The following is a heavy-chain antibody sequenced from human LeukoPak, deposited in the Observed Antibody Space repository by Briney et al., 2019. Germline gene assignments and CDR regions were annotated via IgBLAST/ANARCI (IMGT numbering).Heavy chain of an antibody. Sequence: GGSLRLSCAASGFTFSSYSMSWVRQAPGKGLEWVSSISGSGGSTYYADSVKGRFTISRDNSKNTLYLQMNSLRAEDTAAYHCAKSLCSSDIIKARLEYWGEGMLVTVSS. J-gene: IGHJ4*02. CDR3: AKSLCSSDIIKARLEY. CDR2: ISGSGGST. V-gene: IGHV3-23*01. CDR1: GFTFSSYS. D-gene: IGHD5-12*01.